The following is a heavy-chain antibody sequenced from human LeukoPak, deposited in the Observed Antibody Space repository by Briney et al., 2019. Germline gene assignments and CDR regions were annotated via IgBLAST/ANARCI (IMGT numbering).Heavy chain of an antibody. CDR2: FDPEDGET. CDR3: ATLQSQGSWSFDY. J-gene: IGHJ4*02. Sequence: ASVKVSCKASGYTFTSNYIHWVRQAPGKGLEWMGGFDPEDGETIYAQKFQGRVTMTEDTSTDTAYMELSSLRSEDTAVYYCATLQSQGSWSFDYWGQGTLVTVSS. V-gene: IGHV1-24*01. CDR1: GYTFTSNY. D-gene: IGHD6-13*01.